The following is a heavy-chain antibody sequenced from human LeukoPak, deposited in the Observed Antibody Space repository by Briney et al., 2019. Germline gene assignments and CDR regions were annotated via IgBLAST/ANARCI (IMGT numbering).Heavy chain of an antibody. Sequence: SQTLSLTCAISGDSVSSNSVSWNWIRQSPSRGLEWLGRTYYRSKWFNEYAVSVRGRITINPDTAKNHFSLQLHSVTPEDMAMYYCTRATGGISDYWGQGTLVTVSS. CDR2: TYYRSKWFN. J-gene: IGHJ4*02. D-gene: IGHD2-15*01. V-gene: IGHV6-1*01. CDR1: GDSVSSNSVS. CDR3: TRATGGISDY.